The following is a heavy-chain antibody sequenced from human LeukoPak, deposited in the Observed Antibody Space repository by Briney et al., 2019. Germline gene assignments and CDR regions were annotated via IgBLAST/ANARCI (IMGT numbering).Heavy chain of an antibody. V-gene: IGHV3-7*01. CDR2: IKQDGSEK. J-gene: IGHJ3*02. CDR1: GFTFSSYW. D-gene: IGHD3-10*01. Sequence: GGSLRLSCAASGFTFSSYWMSWVRQAPGKGLEWVANIKQDGSEKYYVDSVKGRFTISRDNAKNSLYLQMNSLRAEDTAVYYCARQSEFGDHDAFDIWGQGTMVTVSS. CDR3: ARQSEFGDHDAFDI.